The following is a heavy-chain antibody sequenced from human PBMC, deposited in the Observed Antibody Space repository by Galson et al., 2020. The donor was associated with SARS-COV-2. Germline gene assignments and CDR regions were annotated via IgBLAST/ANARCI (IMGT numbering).Heavy chain of an antibody. V-gene: IGHV4-59*08. D-gene: IGHD6-6*01. CDR3: ARYTTSSVAFDY. CDR2: FHSDGST. Sequence: LSLTCSVSGGSISSDYWSWIRQPPGKGLEWIGFFHSDGSTNYNSSLKSRVTISVDTSKNQFSLNLTSVTAADTAVYYCARYTTSSVAFDYWGQGTLVTVSS. J-gene: IGHJ4*02. CDR1: GGSISSDY.